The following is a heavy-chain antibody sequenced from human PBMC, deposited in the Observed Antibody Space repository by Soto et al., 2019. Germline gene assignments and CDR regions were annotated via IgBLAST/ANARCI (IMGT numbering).Heavy chain of an antibody. CDR2: TYYRSKWYN. D-gene: IGHD6-19*01. V-gene: IGHV6-1*01. CDR3: VRTPYSIGHLI. Sequence: PSQTLSLTCAISGDSVSSSSATWNWLRQSPSRGLEWLGRTYYRSKWYNDYAVSVRSRITINPDTSKNQFSLHMNSMTPEDTAVYYCVRTPYSIGHLIRGKRKMVTV. J-gene: IGHJ3*02. CDR1: GDSVSSSSAT.